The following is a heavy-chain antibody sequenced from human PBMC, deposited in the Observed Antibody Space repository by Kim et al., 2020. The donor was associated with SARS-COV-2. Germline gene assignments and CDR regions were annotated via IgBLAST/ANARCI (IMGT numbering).Heavy chain of an antibody. D-gene: IGHD3-22*01. J-gene: IGHJ3*02. CDR3: ARDTSGVYYEGPLDI. V-gene: IGHV3-21*01. Sequence: AVSVKGRVSISRDNAKNSLYLLMNSLRGEDTAVDYCARDTSGVYYEGPLDIWGQGTIVTVS.